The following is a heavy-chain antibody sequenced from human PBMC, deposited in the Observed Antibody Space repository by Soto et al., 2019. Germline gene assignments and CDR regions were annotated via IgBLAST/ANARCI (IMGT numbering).Heavy chain of an antibody. CDR2: IYYSGST. J-gene: IGHJ4*02. CDR1: GGSISSGGYY. D-gene: IGHD3-22*01. Sequence: QVQLQESGPGLVKPSQTLSLTCTVSGGSISSGGYYWSWIRQHPGKGLEWIGYIYYSGSTYYNPSLKSRFTISVDTSKNQFSLKLSSVTAADTAVYYCATLYDSSGYIDYWGQGTLVTVSS. CDR3: ATLYDSSGYIDY. V-gene: IGHV4-31*03.